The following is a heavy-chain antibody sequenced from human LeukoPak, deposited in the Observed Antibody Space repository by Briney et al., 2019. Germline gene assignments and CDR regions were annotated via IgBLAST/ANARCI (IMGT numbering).Heavy chain of an antibody. CDR2: ISGSGGST. CDR1: GFTFNTYP. Sequence: GTSLRLSCAASGFTFNTYPMHWVRQAPGKGLEWVSAISGSGGSTYYADSVKGRFTISRDNSKNTLYLQMNSLRAEDTAVYYCAKESGYSGSSGWYYFDYWGQGTLVTVSS. CDR3: AKESGYSGSSGWYYFDY. D-gene: IGHD6-19*01. V-gene: IGHV3-23*01. J-gene: IGHJ4*02.